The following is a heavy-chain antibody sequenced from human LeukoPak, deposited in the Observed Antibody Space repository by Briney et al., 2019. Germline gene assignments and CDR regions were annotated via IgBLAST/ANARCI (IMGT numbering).Heavy chain of an antibody. Sequence: RGESLKISCKGSGYSFTSYWIGWVRQMPGKGLEWMGIIYPGDSDTRYSPSFQGQVTISADKSISTAYLQWSSLKASDTAMYYCARHFPGYDSSGYYPDYWGQGTLVTVSS. CDR3: ARHFPGYDSSGYYPDY. D-gene: IGHD3-22*01. CDR1: GYSFTSYW. J-gene: IGHJ4*02. V-gene: IGHV5-51*01. CDR2: IYPGDSDT.